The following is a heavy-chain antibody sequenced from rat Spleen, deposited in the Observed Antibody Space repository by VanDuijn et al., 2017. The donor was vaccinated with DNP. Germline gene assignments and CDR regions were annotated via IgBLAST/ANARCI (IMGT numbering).Heavy chain of an antibody. D-gene: IGHD1-7*01. Sequence: EVRLVETGGGLMQPGKSLKLSCVASGFTFSSYWMYWIRQTPGKGLEWLSSINLDGSKTFYPDSVKGRFVISRVNAENTVYLQMNSLRSEDTATYYCTRGGYYGPSWYFDYWGQGVMVTVSS. CDR1: GFTFSSYW. J-gene: IGHJ2*01. V-gene: IGHV5-58*01. CDR2: INLDGSKT. CDR3: TRGGYYGPSWYFDY.